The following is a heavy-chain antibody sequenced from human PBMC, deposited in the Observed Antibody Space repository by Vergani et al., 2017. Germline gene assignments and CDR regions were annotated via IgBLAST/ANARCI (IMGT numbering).Heavy chain of an antibody. CDR3: ARSLDSSGYYYVDFDY. V-gene: IGHV5-10-1*03. J-gene: IGHJ4*02. D-gene: IGHD3-22*01. Sequence: EVQLVQSGAEVKKPGESLRISCKGSGYSFTSYWISWVRQMPGKGLEWMGRIDPSDSYTNYSPAFQGHVTISADKSISTAYLQWSSLKASDTAMYYCARSLDSSGYYYVDFDYWGQGTLVTVSS. CDR2: IDPSDSYT. CDR1: GYSFTSYW.